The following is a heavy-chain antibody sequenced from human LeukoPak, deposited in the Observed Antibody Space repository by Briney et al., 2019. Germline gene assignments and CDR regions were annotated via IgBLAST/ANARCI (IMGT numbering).Heavy chain of an antibody. D-gene: IGHD3-16*02. J-gene: IGHJ4*02. CDR1: GYTFTSYY. Sequence: GASVKVSCKASGYTFTSYYMHWVRQAPGQGLEWMGIINPSGGSTSYAQKFQGRVTMTRDTSTSTVYMELSSLRSEDTAVYYCARVSLLGELSSHFDYWGQGTLVTVSS. CDR2: INPSGGST. V-gene: IGHV1-46*01. CDR3: ARVSLLGELSSHFDY.